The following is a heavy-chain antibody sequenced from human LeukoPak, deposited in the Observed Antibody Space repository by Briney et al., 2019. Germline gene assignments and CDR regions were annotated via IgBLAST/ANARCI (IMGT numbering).Heavy chain of an antibody. V-gene: IGHV4-34*01. CDR2: INHSGST. CDR3: ARKEGGMFDY. CDR1: GGSFSGYY. D-gene: IGHD6-13*01. Sequence: SETLSLTCAVYGGSFSGYYWSWIRQPPGKGLEWIGEINHSGSTNYNPSLMSRVTISVDTSKIHFSMKRSSVAATDTAVYYCARKEGGMFDYWGQGTLVTVSS. J-gene: IGHJ4*02.